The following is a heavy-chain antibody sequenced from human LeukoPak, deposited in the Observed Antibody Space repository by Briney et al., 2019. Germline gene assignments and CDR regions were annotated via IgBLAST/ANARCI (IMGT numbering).Heavy chain of an antibody. CDR1: GGSISSSSYY. V-gene: IGHV4-39*07. CDR2: IYYSGST. CDR3: ARDCSGGSCYPGHY. D-gene: IGHD2-15*01. Sequence: PSETLSLTCTVSGGSISSSSYYWGWIRQPPGKGLEWIGSIYYSGSTYYNPSLKSRVTISVDTSKNQFSLKLSSVTAADTAVYYCARDCSGGSCYPGHYWGQGTLVTVSS. J-gene: IGHJ4*02.